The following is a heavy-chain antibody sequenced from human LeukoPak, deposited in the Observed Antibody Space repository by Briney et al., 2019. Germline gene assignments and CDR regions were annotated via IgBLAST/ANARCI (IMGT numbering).Heavy chain of an antibody. CDR1: GFTVSSNY. D-gene: IGHD2/OR15-2a*01. V-gene: IGHV3-53*01. J-gene: IGHJ4*02. CDR3: AREIGDC. CDR2: IYTSGVA. Sequence: PGGPLRLSCAASGFTVSSNYMSWVRQAPGKGLEWVSVIYTSGVAYYADSVKGRFTISRDNSKNTLYLQMNSLRAEDTAVYYCAREIGDCWGQGTLVTVSS.